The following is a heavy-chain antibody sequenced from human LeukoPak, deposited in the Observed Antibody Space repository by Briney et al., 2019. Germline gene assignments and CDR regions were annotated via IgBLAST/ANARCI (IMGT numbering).Heavy chain of an antibody. CDR3: ARDAMFDYGDYGDFDY. D-gene: IGHD4-17*01. J-gene: IGHJ4*02. CDR1: GYTFTSYG. CDR2: ISAYNGNT. V-gene: IGHV1-18*01. Sequence: ASVKVSCKASGYTFTSYGISWVRQAPGQGLEWMGRISAYNGNTNYAQKLQGRVTMTTDTSTSTAYMELRSLRSDDTAVYYCARDAMFDYGDYGDFDYWGQGTLVTVSS.